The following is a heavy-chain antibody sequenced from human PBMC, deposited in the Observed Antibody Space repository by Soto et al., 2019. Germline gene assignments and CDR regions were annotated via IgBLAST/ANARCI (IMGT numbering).Heavy chain of an antibody. CDR3: AKDVGQQLVLNYGMDV. CDR2: VSYDGNHK. D-gene: IGHD6-13*01. J-gene: IGHJ6*02. CDR1: GFTFRSFG. Sequence: QVQLVESGGGVIQPGTSLSLSCASSGFTFRSFGMYWARQAPGKGLEWVAVVSYDGNHKYYADSVKGRFTVSRDNAKNMLYLQMNSLRGEDTAVYYCAKDVGQQLVLNYGMDVWGQGTTVTVSS. V-gene: IGHV3-30*18.